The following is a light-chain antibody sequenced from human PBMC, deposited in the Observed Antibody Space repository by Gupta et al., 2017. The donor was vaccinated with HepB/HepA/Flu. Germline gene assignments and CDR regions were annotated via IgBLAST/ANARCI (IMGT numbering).Light chain of an antibody. Sequence: DLVMTQSPDSLAVSLGERATTNCKSSQSVLYSSNNKNYLAWYQQKPGQPPKLLIYWASTRESGVPDRFSGSGSGTDFTLTISSLQAEDVAVYYCQQYYSTPITFGPGTKVDIK. CDR3: QQYYSTPIT. CDR1: QSVLYSSNNKNY. CDR2: WAS. J-gene: IGKJ3*01. V-gene: IGKV4-1*01.